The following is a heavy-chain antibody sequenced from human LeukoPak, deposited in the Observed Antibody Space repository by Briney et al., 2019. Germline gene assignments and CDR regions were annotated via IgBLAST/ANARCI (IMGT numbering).Heavy chain of an antibody. CDR1: GGSISSSSYY. CDR2: IYYSGST. J-gene: IGHJ2*01. Sequence: SETLSLTCTVSGGSISSSSYYWGWIRQPPGKGLEWIGSIYYSGSTYYNPSLKSRVTISVDTSKNQFSLKLSSVTAADTAVYYCARHLGYCSSTSCYRNWYFDLWGRGTLVTVSS. D-gene: IGHD2-2*01. CDR3: ARHLGYCSSTSCYRNWYFDL. V-gene: IGHV4-39*01.